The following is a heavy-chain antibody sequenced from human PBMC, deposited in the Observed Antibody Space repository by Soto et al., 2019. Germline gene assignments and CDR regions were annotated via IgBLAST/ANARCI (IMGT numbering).Heavy chain of an antibody. V-gene: IGHV1-18*01. Sequence: QVQLVQSGAEVKKPGASVKVSCKASGYTFTTYGIDWVRQAPGQGLEWMGWISGDNGNTNYAQKLQGRVTMTSDTATNTAYMELRSLRSDDTAVYYCAREYGNYGPDYWGQGTLVTVSS. D-gene: IGHD4-17*01. CDR2: ISGDNGNT. J-gene: IGHJ4*02. CDR3: AREYGNYGPDY. CDR1: GYTFTTYG.